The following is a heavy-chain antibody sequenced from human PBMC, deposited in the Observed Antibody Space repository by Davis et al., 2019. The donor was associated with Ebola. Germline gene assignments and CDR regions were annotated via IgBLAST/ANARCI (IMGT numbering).Heavy chain of an antibody. CDR2: ISSDGSNK. Sequence: GESLKISCAASGFAFNDYVLHWVRQAPGKGLEWVALISSDGSNKNYADSVKGRFTISRDNSKNTVWLQMNSLRTDDTAVYYCAKGRSVTTSDYWGQGTLVPVSS. CDR3: AKGRSVTTSDY. V-gene: IGHV3-30-3*01. J-gene: IGHJ4*02. D-gene: IGHD4-17*01. CDR1: GFAFNDYV.